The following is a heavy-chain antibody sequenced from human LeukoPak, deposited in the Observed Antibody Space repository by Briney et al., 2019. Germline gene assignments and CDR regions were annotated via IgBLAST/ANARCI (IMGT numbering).Heavy chain of an antibody. V-gene: IGHV1-8*01. CDR3: ARGSGSSGYDAFDI. CDR2: MNPNSGNT. CDR1: GYTFTSYD. J-gene: IGHJ3*02. D-gene: IGHD3-22*01. Sequence: ASVKVSCKASGYTFTSYDINWVRQATGQGLEWIGWMNPNSGNTGYAQKFQGRVTMTRNTSISTAYMELSSLRSEDTAAYYCARGSGSSGYDAFDIWGQGTMVTVSS.